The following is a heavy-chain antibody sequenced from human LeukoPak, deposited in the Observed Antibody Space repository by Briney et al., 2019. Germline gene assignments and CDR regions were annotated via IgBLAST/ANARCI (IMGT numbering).Heavy chain of an antibody. D-gene: IGHD3-22*01. V-gene: IGHV4-39*07. Sequence: PSETLSLTCSVSGGSISTSAYYWGWIRQPPGKGLEWVATIYYSGSTHYSPSLKSRVTISIDTSKNQFSLKLSSVTAADTAVYYCARGPFSGYFSNWFDPWGQGTLVTVSS. CDR1: GGSISTSAYY. CDR2: IYYSGST. CDR3: ARGPFSGYFSNWFDP. J-gene: IGHJ5*02.